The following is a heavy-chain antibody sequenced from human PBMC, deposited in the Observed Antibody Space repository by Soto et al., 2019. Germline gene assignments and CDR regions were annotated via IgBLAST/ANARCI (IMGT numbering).Heavy chain of an antibody. V-gene: IGHV3-23*01. CDR3: AMLSSASYSYHGIDV. CDR1: GFTFSSYA. Sequence: EVQLLESGGDLVQPGGSLRLSCAASGFTFSSYAMNWVRQAPGKGLEWVSAISGSGGNTFYADSVKGRFTISRDNSKSTLFLQRHSLRSEDTARYYCAMLSSASYSYHGIDVWGQGSTVTASS. J-gene: IGHJ6*02. CDR2: ISGSGGNT. D-gene: IGHD3-22*01.